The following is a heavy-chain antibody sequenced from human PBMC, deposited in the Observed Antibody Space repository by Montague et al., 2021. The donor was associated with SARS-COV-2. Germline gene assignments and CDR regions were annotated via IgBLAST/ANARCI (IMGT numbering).Heavy chain of an antibody. CDR2: IYYSGST. CDR1: GGSISSYY. D-gene: IGHD2-15*01. V-gene: IGHV4-59*01. Sequence: SETLSLTCTVSGGSISSYYWSWIRQPPGKGLEWIGYIYYSGSTNYNPSLKSRVTISVDTSKNQFSLKLSSVTAADTAVYYCARALYCSGGSCYLNWFDPWGQGTLVTVSS. J-gene: IGHJ5*02. CDR3: ARALYCSGGSCYLNWFDP.